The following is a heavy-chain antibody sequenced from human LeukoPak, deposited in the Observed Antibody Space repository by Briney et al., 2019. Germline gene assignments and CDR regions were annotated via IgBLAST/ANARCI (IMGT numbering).Heavy chain of an antibody. CDR1: GFTFSDYY. J-gene: IGHJ6*03. D-gene: IGHD4-17*01. CDR2: ISGTSSTV. CDR3: ASSTTVTSRYYYYMDV. V-gene: IGHV3-11*04. Sequence: GGSLRLSCAASGFTFSDYYMSWIRQAPGKGLEWVSYISGTSSTVYYADSVKGRFTISRDNAKKSLYLQVNSLRAEDTAVYYCASSTTVTSRYYYYMDVWGKGTTVTVSS.